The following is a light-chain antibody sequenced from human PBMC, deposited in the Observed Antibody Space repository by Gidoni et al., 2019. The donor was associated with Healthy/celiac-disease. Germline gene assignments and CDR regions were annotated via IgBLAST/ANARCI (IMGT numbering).Light chain of an antibody. CDR2: DAS. Sequence: DIVLTQSPATLSLSPGERATLSCRASQSVSSYLAWYQQKPGQAPRLLIYDASNRATGIPARFSGSGSGTDFTLTISSLEPEDFAVYYCQQRSNWPPKLTFGGGTKVEIK. CDR1: QSVSSY. V-gene: IGKV3-11*01. J-gene: IGKJ4*01. CDR3: QQRSNWPPKLT.